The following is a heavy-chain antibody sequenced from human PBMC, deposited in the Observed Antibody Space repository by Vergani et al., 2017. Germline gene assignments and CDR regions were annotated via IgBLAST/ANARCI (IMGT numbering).Heavy chain of an antibody. CDR2: ISWNSGSI. V-gene: IGHV3-9*01. J-gene: IGHJ4*02. CDR1: GFTFDDYA. CDR3: AKDINYDFWSGYLDY. D-gene: IGHD3-3*01. Sequence: EVQLVESGGGLVQPGRSLRLSCAASGFTFDDYAMHWVRQAPGKGLEWVSGISWNSGSIGYADSVKGRFTISRDNAKNSLYLQMNSLRAEDTALYYCAKDINYDFWSGYLDYWGQGTLVTVSS.